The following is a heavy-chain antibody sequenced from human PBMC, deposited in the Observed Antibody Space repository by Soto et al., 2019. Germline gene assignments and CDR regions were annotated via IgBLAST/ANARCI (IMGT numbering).Heavy chain of an antibody. V-gene: IGHV4-31*03. CDR1: RAFINSGGFY. D-gene: IGHD2-15*01. CDR2: IFHSGST. J-gene: IGHJ5*02. CDR3: VRGGIAGHWFDP. Sequence: SETLSLTCSVSRAFINSGGFYYSWIRQPPGQGLEWLGYIFHSGSTLYNPSLRGRLTLSADTSRNQLSLYLTSVTAADTAVYYCVRGGIAGHWFDPWGQGILVTVSS.